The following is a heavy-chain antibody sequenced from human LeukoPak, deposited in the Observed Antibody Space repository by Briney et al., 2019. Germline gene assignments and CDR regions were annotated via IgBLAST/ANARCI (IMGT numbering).Heavy chain of an antibody. CDR2: ISSSGSTI. CDR3: ARGLLPYYYYYMDV. D-gene: IGHD2-15*01. J-gene: IGHJ6*03. CDR1: GFTFSDYY. V-gene: IGHV3-11*01. Sequence: PGGSLRLSCAASGFTFSDYYMSWIRQAPGKGLEWVSYISSSGSTIYNADSVKGRFTISRDNAKNSLYLQMNSLRAEDTAVYYCARGLLPYYYYYMDVWGKGTTVTVSS.